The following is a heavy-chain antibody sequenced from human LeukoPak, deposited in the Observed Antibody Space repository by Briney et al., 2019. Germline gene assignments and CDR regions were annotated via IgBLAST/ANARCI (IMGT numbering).Heavy chain of an antibody. Sequence: SVKVSCKASGGTFTSYAISWVRQAPGQGLEWMGGIIPIFGTANYAQKFQGRVTITADESTSTAYMELSSLRSEDTAVYYCARAHRLLWLLNDAFDIWGQGTMVTVSS. J-gene: IGHJ3*02. CDR2: IIPIFGTA. CDR1: GGTFTSYA. V-gene: IGHV1-69*13. D-gene: IGHD3-10*01. CDR3: ARAHRLLWLLNDAFDI.